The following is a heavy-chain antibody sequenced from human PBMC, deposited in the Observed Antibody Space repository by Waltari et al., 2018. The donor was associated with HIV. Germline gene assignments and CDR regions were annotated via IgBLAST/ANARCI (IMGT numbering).Heavy chain of an antibody. V-gene: IGHV1-18*01. CDR2: ISTYNGNT. Sequence: QVQLVQSGAEVKKPGASVKVSCKASGYTFTSYGISWVRQAPGQGLEWMGWISTYNGNTNYAQKLQGRVTMTTDTSTSTAYMELRSLRSDDTAVYYCARDSRIVVVVAATPGIPAIRYWGQGTLVTVSS. CDR3: ARDSRIVVVVAATPGIPAIRY. D-gene: IGHD2-15*01. CDR1: GYTFTSYG. J-gene: IGHJ4*02.